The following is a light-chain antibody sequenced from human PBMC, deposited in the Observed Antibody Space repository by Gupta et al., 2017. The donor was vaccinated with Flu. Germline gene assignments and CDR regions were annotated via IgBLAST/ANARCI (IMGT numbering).Light chain of an antibody. J-gene: IGLJ3*02. CDR1: ALPKQY. CDR3: QSADSSDTWV. CDR2: KDN. V-gene: IGLV3-25*03. Sequence: SGDALPKQYAYWYQQKPGQAPVLVIYKDNGRPSGTPERFSGSGSGTTVTLTISGVQAEDEADYYCQSADSSDTWVFGGGTKLTVL.